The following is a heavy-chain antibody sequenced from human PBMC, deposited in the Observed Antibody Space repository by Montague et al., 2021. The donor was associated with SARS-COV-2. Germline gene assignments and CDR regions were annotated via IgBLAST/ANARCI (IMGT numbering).Heavy chain of an antibody. D-gene: IGHD7-27*01. V-gene: IGHV3-33*01. CDR3: MGDPGDPDTFDF. CDR2: IWNDGSKK. CDR1: GFTYSKYG. J-gene: IGHJ4*02. Sequence: SLRLSCAASGFTYSKYGVHWVRQAPGKGLEWVASIWNDGSKKHHSDSXNGRFTISRDNSNNMLYLQMDSLRADDAGVYYCMGDPGDPDTFDFWGQGTQVTVSS.